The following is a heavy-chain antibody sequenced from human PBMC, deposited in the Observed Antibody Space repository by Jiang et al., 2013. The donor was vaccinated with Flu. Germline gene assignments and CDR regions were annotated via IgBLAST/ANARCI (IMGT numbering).Heavy chain of an antibody. D-gene: IGHD3-22*01. J-gene: IGHJ4*02. Sequence: TNYWIAWVRQMPGKGLEWMGIIYPGDSDTKYSPSFRGQVTISADKSISTAYLQWSSLKASDTAMYYCATLSYYYDASGHDYWGQGTLVTVSS. CDR1: TNYW. CDR2: IYPGDSDT. V-gene: IGHV5-51*01. CDR3: ATLSYYYDASGHDY.